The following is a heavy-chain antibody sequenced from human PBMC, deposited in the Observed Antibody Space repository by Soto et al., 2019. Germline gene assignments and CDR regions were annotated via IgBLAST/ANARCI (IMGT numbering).Heavy chain of an antibody. J-gene: IGHJ3*02. V-gene: IGHV3-15*01. Sequence: LRLSCAASGFTFSNAWMSWVRQAPGKGLEWVGRIKSKTDGGTTDYAAPVKGRFTISRDDSKNTLYLQMNSLKTEDTAVYYCIHDGYYYDSSGYYFDGDAFDIWGQGTMVTVSS. CDR2: IKSKTDGGTT. CDR1: GFTFSNAW. D-gene: IGHD3-22*01. CDR3: IHDGYYYDSSGYYFDGDAFDI.